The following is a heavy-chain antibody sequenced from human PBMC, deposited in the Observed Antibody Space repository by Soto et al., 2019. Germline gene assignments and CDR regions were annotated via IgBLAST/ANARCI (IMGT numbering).Heavy chain of an antibody. V-gene: IGHV1-18*04. CDR2: ISAYNGNT. CDR3: ARDLRTIFGVVIVRTVDY. Sequence: ASVKVSCKASGYTFTSYGISWVRQAPGQGXEWMGWISAYNGNTNYAQKLQGRVTMTTDTSTSTAYMELRSLRSDDTAVYYCARDLRTIFGVVIVRTVDYWGQGTLVTVSS. J-gene: IGHJ4*02. D-gene: IGHD3-3*01. CDR1: GYTFTSYG.